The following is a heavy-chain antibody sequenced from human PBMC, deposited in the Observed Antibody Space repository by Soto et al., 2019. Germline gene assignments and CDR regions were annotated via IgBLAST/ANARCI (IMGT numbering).Heavy chain of an antibody. J-gene: IGHJ4*02. CDR3: ARQSGSGYYTVAY. V-gene: IGHV4-39*01. D-gene: IGHD3-22*01. CDR1: GGSISSSTYY. CDR2: IYYGGSP. Sequence: PETLSLTCTVSGGSISSSTYYWGWIRQPPGQGLEWIGNIYYGGSPYYNPSLKSRVTVSVDTSKNQFSLKLSSVTAADTAVYYCARQSGSGYYTVAYWGQGTLVTVSS.